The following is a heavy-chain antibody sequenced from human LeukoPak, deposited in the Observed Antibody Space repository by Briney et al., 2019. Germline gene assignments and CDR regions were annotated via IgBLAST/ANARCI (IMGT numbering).Heavy chain of an antibody. CDR2: ISAYNGNT. CDR3: ARGNYGSGSYYPGP. CDR1: GYTFTSYG. V-gene: IGHV1-18*01. D-gene: IGHD3-10*01. Sequence: ASVKVSCKASGYTFTSYGMSWVRQAPGQGLEWMGWISAYNGNTNYAQKLQGRVTMTTDTSTSTAYMELRSLRSDDTAVYYCARGNYGSGSYYPGPWGQGTLVTVSS. J-gene: IGHJ5*02.